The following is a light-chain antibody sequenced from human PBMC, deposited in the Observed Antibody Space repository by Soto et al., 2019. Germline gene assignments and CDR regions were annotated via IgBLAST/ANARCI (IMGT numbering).Light chain of an antibody. J-gene: IGKJ1*01. CDR3: QQSYITPWT. CDR1: QSIGRW. Sequence: DIQMTQSPSTLSASVGDTVTVTCRASQSIGRWLAWYQQKPGKAPKLLIFDASNLENGVPARFSGSRSGPEFSLTISSLQPDDFATYYCQQSYITPWTFGQGTTVEIK. CDR2: DAS. V-gene: IGKV1-5*01.